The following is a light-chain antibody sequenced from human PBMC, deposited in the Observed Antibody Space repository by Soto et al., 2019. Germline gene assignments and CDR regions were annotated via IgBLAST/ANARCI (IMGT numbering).Light chain of an antibody. CDR2: GAY. CDR1: QTVRNN. CDR3: QQYNNWPQT. J-gene: IGKJ1*01. Sequence: EFVWTQSPGTLSLSPGERSTLSGMASQTVRNNYLAWYQQKPGQAPRLLIYGAYTRATGITARFSGSGSGTEFTLTISSLQSEDFAVYYCQQYNNWPQTVGPGTKVEIK. V-gene: IGKV3-15*01.